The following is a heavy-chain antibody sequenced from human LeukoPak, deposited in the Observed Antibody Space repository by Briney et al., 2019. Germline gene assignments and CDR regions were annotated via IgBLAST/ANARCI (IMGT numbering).Heavy chain of an antibody. Sequence: GGSLRLSCAASGFTFSTYNMNWVRQAPGKGLEWVSSITSSSSYIYYADSVKGRFTIFRDNSKNTVYLQMNSLRAEDTAVYYCARDNYYYYMDVWGKGTTVTISS. CDR3: ARDNYYYYMDV. CDR1: GFTFSTYN. V-gene: IGHV3-21*01. CDR2: ITSSSSYI. J-gene: IGHJ6*03.